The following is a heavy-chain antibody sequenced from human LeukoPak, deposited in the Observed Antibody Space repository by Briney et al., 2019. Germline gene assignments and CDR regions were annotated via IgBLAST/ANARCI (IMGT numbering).Heavy chain of an antibody. CDR3: AVGGGYYPYWFDP. J-gene: IGHJ5*02. CDR1: GGSISSSNW. D-gene: IGHD3-3*01. V-gene: IGHV4-4*02. Sequence: SGTLSLTCAVSGGSISSSNWWSWIRQPPGKGLEWIGEIYHSGSTNYNPSLKSRVTISVDKSKTQFSLKLSSVTAADTAVYYCAVGGGYYPYWFDPWGQGTLVTVSS. CDR2: IYHSGST.